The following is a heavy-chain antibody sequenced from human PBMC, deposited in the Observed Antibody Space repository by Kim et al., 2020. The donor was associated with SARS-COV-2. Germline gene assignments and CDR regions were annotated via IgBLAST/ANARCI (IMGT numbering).Heavy chain of an antibody. J-gene: IGHJ4*02. Sequence: YAESVQGRFTISRDNAKNTLYLQMNSLRAEDTAVYYCARAHGLGPTHFDYWGQGTLVTVSS. D-gene: IGHD1-26*01. V-gene: IGHV3-53*01. CDR3: ARAHGLGPTHFDY.